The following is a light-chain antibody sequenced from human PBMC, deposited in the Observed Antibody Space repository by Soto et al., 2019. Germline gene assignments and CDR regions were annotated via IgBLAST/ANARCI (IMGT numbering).Light chain of an antibody. CDR2: GND. Sequence: QSVLTQPPSVSGAPGQRVTISCTGSSSNIGAGYDVHWYQQLPGKAPKLLIYGNDNRPSGVPERFSGSKSGTSASLAITGLRADDEAYYYCQSYGSSPSANFVFGTGTKVTVL. V-gene: IGLV1-40*01. J-gene: IGLJ1*01. CDR1: SSNIGAGYD. CDR3: QSYGSSPSANFV.